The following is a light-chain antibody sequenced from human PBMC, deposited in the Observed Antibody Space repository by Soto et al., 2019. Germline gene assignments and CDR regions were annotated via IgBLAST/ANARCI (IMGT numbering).Light chain of an antibody. CDR1: QSVSSTF. Sequence: EIVLTQSPGSLSLSPGERATLSCRASQSVSSTFFAWYQQRPGQAPRLLMYGASSRATGIPERFSGSGSGNDFTLTISRLEPEDFAVYYCQQFDSSVTFGQGTKVESK. CDR2: GAS. CDR3: QQFDSSVT. J-gene: IGKJ1*01. V-gene: IGKV3-20*01.